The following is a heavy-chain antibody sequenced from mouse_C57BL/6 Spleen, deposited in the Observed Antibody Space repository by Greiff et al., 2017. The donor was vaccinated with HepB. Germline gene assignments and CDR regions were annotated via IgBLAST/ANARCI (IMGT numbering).Heavy chain of an antibody. CDR3: ARQELTGTVDY. CDR1: GFTFSSYG. D-gene: IGHD4-1*01. J-gene: IGHJ2*01. V-gene: IGHV5-6*01. Sequence: EVKLVESGGDLVKPGGSLKLSCAASGFTFSSYGMSWVRQTPDKRLEWVATISSGGSYTYYPDSVKGRFTISRDNAKNTLYLQMSSLKSEDTAMYYCARQELTGTVDYWGQGTTLTVSS. CDR2: ISSGGSYT.